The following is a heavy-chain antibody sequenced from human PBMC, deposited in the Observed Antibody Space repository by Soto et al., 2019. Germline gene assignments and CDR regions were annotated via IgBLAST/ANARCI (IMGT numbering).Heavy chain of an antibody. V-gene: IGHV4-31*03. CDR1: GGSISSGGYY. CDR2: IYYSGST. Sequence: SETLSLTCTVSGGSISSGGYYWSWSRQHPGKGLEWIGYIYYSGSTYYNPSLKSRVTISADTSKNQFSLKLSSVTAADTAVYYCAREYSSGYSNWFDPWGQGTLVTVSS. J-gene: IGHJ5*02. D-gene: IGHD3-22*01. CDR3: AREYSSGYSNWFDP.